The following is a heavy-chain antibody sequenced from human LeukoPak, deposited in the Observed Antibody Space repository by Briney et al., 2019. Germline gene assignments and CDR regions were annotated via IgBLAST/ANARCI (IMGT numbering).Heavy chain of an antibody. J-gene: IGHJ4*02. CDR2: MSPNSGKT. Sequence: GASEKVFCKSSGYTFTIYDINGVPQATAQAFEYMVCMSPNSGKTGYAQTFQGRVPMTRNTSISTAYMELSSLRSEDTAVYYCASGRGGVVGAGFFDWWGQGTLVAV. CDR3: ASGRGGVVGAGFFDW. V-gene: IGHV1-8*01. CDR1: GYTFTIYD. D-gene: IGHD2-15*01.